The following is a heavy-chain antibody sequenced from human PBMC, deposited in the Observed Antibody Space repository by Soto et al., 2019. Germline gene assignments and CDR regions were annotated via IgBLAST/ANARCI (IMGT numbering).Heavy chain of an antibody. D-gene: IGHD3-9*01. CDR1: GFSLSPSGVG. J-gene: IGHJ4*02. V-gene: IGHV2-5*02. CDR3: AHRPGHDNYFDY. Sequence: QITLKEAGPTLVKPTQTPTLTCTFSGFSLSPSGVGVGWVRQPPGKALEWLALIYWDDDKRYSPSLKSRLTITKDTSKNQVVLTMTNMDPVDTATYYCAHRPGHDNYFDYWGQGTLVTVSS. CDR2: IYWDDDK.